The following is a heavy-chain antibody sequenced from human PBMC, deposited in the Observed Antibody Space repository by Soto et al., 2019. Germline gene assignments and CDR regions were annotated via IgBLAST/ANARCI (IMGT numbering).Heavy chain of an antibody. V-gene: IGHV4-31*03. Sequence: QVQLQESGPGLVKPSQTLSLTCTVSGGSISSGGYYWSWIRQHPGKGLEWIGYIYYSGSTYYNPSLKSRVTISVDTSKNQFSLKLSSVTAADTAVYYCARGCYGSGSYYMAPYNWFDPWGQGTLVTVSS. J-gene: IGHJ5*02. CDR2: IYYSGST. CDR3: ARGCYGSGSYYMAPYNWFDP. CDR1: GGSISSGGYY. D-gene: IGHD3-10*01.